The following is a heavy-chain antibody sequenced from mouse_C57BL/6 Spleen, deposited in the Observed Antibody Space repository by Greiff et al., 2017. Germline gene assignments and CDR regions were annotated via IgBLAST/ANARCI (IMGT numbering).Heavy chain of an antibody. CDR1: GYTFTSYW. CDR2: IAPNSGGT. V-gene: IGHV1-72*01. J-gene: IGHJ2*01. Sequence: VQLQQPGAELVKPGASVTLSCTASGYTFTSYWMHWVKQRPGRGLEWIGRIAPNSGGTKYTEKFKSKATLTVDKPSSTAYMQLSSLTTEGSAGDYCARAEDYVDYWGQGTTLTVSS. CDR3: ARAEDYVDY.